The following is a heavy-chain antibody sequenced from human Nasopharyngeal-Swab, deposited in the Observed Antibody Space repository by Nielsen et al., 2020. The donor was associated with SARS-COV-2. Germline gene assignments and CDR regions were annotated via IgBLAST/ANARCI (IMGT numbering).Heavy chain of an antibody. Sequence: ASVNVSCKASGYTFTSYGISWVRQAPGQGLEWMGWISAYNGNTNYAQKQQGRVTMTTDTSTSTAYMELRSLRADDTAVYYCARVMEMATILVGYYYYMDVWGKGTTVTVSS. CDR1: GYTFTSYG. CDR3: ARVMEMATILVGYYYYMDV. D-gene: IGHD5-24*01. J-gene: IGHJ6*03. CDR2: ISAYNGNT. V-gene: IGHV1-18*01.